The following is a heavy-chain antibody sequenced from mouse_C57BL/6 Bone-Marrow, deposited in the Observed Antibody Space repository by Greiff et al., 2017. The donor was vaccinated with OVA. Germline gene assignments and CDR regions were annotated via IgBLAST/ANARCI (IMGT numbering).Heavy chain of an antibody. CDR3: ARDPLYDGYWYFDV. V-gene: IGHV2-9-1*01. J-gene: IGHJ1*03. CDR1: GFSLTSYA. D-gene: IGHD2-3*01. CDR2: IWTGGGT. Sequence: VQLQQSGPGLVAPSQSLSITCTVSGFSLTSYAISWVRQPPGKGLEWLGVIWTGGGTNYNSALKSRLSISQDNSKSQVFLKMNSLQTDDTARYYCARDPLYDGYWYFDVWGTGTTVTVSS.